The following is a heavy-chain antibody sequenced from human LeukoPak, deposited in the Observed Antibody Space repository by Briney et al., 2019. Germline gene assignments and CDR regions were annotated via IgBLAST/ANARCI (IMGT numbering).Heavy chain of an antibody. J-gene: IGHJ4*02. D-gene: IGHD3-22*01. CDR1: GFTFSSYW. V-gene: IGHV3-7*01. CDR2: INQGGSEK. Sequence: GGSLRLSCAASGFTFSSYWMHWVCQAPGKGLEWVANINQGGSEKYYVDSVKGRFTISRDNAKNSLYLEMNSLRAEDTAVYYCLRENHDSGWSFDYWGQGTLVTVSS. CDR3: LRENHDSGWSFDY.